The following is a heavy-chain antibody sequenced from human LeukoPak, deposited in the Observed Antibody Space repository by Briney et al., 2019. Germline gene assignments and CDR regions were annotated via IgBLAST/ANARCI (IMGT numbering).Heavy chain of an antibody. J-gene: IGHJ4*02. Sequence: GGSLRLSCAASGFTFSSYSMNWVRQAPGKGLEWVSVIYSGGSTYYADSVKGRFTISRDNSKNTLYLQMNSLRAEDTAVYYCARTSAGSGPDYWGQGTLVTVSS. CDR1: GFTFSSYS. CDR2: IYSGGST. D-gene: IGHD6-19*01. V-gene: IGHV3-53*01. CDR3: ARTSAGSGPDY.